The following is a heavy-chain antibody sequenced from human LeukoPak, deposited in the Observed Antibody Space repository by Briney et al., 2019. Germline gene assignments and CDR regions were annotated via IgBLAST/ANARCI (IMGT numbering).Heavy chain of an antibody. CDR2: IHHSGES. Sequence: SETLSLTCSVSGGSISSSYWSWIRQSPGKRLQWIGYIHHSGESNYNPSLQSRVTISLDTSKNQFSLRLSSVTAADTAVYYCARWIGYNDPFYFDYWGQGTLVTVSS. CDR3: ARWIGYNDPFYFDY. J-gene: IGHJ4*02. D-gene: IGHD1-1*01. CDR1: GGSISSSY. V-gene: IGHV4-59*12.